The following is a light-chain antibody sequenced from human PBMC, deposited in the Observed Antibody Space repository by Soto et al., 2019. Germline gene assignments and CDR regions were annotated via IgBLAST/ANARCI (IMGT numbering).Light chain of an antibody. CDR3: QKYNSAPLT. Sequence: DIQLTQSPSSLSASVGDTVVITXRASQGISSYLAWYQQKPGKVPKLLIYAASTLQSGVPSRFSGSGSGTDFTLTISSLQPEDVATYYCQKYNSAPLTFGGGTKVDIK. CDR2: AAS. CDR1: QGISSY. V-gene: IGKV1-27*01. J-gene: IGKJ4*01.